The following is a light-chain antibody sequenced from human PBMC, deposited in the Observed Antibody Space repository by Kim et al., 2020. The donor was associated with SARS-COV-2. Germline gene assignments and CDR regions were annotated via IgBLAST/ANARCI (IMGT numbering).Light chain of an antibody. CDR3: SSYASTRSYV. CDR2: DVN. CDR1: SSDVGAYNY. Sequence: GQSITTSCTGTSSDVGAYNYVSWYQQHPGKAPKLMIFDVNKRPSGLSNRFSGSKSGNTASLTISGLQAEDEADYYCSSYASTRSYVFGSGTKVTVL. V-gene: IGLV2-14*04. J-gene: IGLJ1*01.